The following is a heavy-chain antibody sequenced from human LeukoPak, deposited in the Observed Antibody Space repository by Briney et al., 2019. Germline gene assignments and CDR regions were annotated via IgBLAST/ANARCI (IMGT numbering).Heavy chain of an antibody. CDR2: IDTDGSVT. D-gene: IGHD3-22*01. V-gene: IGHV3-74*01. CDR1: GYTFSNYW. J-gene: IGHJ4*02. Sequence: GGSLRLSCAASGYTFSNYWMHWVRQAPGKGLVWVSRIDTDGSVTTYADSVMGRFTISRDNAKNTLYLQMNSLRAEDTAVYYCSYDTTGPKDYWGQGTLVTVSS. CDR3: SYDTTGPKDY.